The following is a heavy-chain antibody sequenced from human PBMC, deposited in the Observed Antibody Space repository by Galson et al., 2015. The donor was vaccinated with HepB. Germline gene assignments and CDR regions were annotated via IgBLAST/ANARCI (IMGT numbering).Heavy chain of an antibody. V-gene: IGHV1-69*13. CDR3: ARDLGHSSSWYRNSPLDAFVI. J-gene: IGHJ3*02. CDR1: GGTFRNYV. D-gene: IGHD6-13*01. CDR2: IIPMVGSA. Sequence: SVKVSCKASGGTFRNYVISWVRQAPGQGLEWMGGIIPMVGSANYAQKFRGRVTITADESTSTAYMQLSSLRSEDTAVYYCARDLGHSSSWYRNSPLDAFVIWGQGTMVTVSS.